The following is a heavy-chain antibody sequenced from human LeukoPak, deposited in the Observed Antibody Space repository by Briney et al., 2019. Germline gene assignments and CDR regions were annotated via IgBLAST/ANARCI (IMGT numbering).Heavy chain of an antibody. D-gene: IGHD3-10*01. CDR3: ARGLLWFGGHAFDI. V-gene: IGHV1-46*01. J-gene: IGHJ3*02. Sequence: ASVKVSCKASGYTFSSYYMHWVRQAPGQGLEWMGVINPSGGTTTYAQKFQGRVTMTRDTSTSTVYMEVSSLRSEDTAVYYCARGLLWFGGHAFDIWGQGTMVTVSS. CDR2: INPSGGTT. CDR1: GYTFSSYY.